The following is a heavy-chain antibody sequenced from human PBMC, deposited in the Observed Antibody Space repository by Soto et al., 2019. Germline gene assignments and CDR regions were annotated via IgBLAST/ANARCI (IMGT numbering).Heavy chain of an antibody. Sequence: ASVKVSCKASGYTFTSYLIHWVRQAPGRRLEWMGWVNPADGETQYSQTFQGRVSITRDTYATTAYMELSSLKSEDTAVYYCARGRSCIGSCYDWSHFDEWGQRTLVTVSS. CDR3: ARGRSCIGSCYDWSHFDE. D-gene: IGHD2-15*01. J-gene: IGHJ4*02. CDR1: GYTFTSYL. CDR2: VNPADGET. V-gene: IGHV1-3*01.